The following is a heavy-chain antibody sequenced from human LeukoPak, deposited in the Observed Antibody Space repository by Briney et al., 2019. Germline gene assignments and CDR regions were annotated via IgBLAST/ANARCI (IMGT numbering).Heavy chain of an antibody. D-gene: IGHD1-26*01. CDR3: AKDHPGVGALDY. CDR2: ISGSGGST. Sequence: GGSLRLSCAASGFTFSSYWMSWVRQAPGKGLEWVSGISGSGGSTYYADSVKSRFTISRDNSKNTLYLQMNSLRAEDTAVYYCAKDHPGVGALDYWGQGTLVTVSS. J-gene: IGHJ4*02. CDR1: GFTFSSYW. V-gene: IGHV3-23*01.